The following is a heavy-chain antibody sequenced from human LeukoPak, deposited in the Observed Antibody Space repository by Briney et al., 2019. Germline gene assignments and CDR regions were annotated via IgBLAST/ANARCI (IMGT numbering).Heavy chain of an antibody. Sequence: GASVKVSCKASGYTFTGYYMHWVRQAPGQGLEWMGWINPNSGGTNYAQKIQGRVTMTRDTSISTAYMELSRLRSDDTAVYYCAGYYGSGRGGYYYYGMDVWGQGTTVTVSS. V-gene: IGHV1-2*02. D-gene: IGHD3-10*01. J-gene: IGHJ6*02. CDR1: GYTFTGYY. CDR2: INPNSGGT. CDR3: AGYYGSGRGGYYYYGMDV.